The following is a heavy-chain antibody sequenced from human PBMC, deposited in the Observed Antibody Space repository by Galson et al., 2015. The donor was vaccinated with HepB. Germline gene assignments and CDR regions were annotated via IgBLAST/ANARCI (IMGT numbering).Heavy chain of an antibody. CDR3: ARASSYSSSYYDY. V-gene: IGHV4-4*02. Sequence: ETLSLTCGVSGGSISSNNWWSWVRQPPGKGLEWIGEIYHSGSTNYNPSLKSRVTISVDKSKNQFSLQLNSVTAADTAVYYCARASSYSSSYYDYWGQGTLVTVSS. J-gene: IGHJ4*02. D-gene: IGHD6-13*01. CDR1: GGSISSNNW. CDR2: IYHSGST.